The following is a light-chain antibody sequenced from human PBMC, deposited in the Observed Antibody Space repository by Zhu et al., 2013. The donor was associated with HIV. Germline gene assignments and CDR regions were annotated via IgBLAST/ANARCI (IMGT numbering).Light chain of an antibody. Sequence: QSALTQPPSASGSPGQSVTISCTGTSSDIGDHNFVSWYQQHPGKVPKLIIYEVSNRPSGVSNRFSGSKSGNTASLTISGLQAEDEADYYCSSYTSSSTRVFGTGTKVTVL. J-gene: IGLJ1*01. V-gene: IGLV2-14*01. CDR2: EVS. CDR1: SSDIGDHNF. CDR3: SSYTSSSTRV.